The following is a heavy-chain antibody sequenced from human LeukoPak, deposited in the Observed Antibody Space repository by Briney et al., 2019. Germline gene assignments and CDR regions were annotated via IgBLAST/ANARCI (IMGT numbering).Heavy chain of an antibody. CDR3: ARDLYSGSYVLGY. V-gene: IGHV3-21*01. CDR2: ISSSSSYI. J-gene: IGHJ4*02. CDR1: GFTFSSYW. D-gene: IGHD1-26*01. Sequence: GGSLRLSCAASGFTFSSYWMNWARQAPGKGLEWVSSISSSSSYIYYADSVKGRFTISRDNAKNSLYLQMNSLRAEDTAVYYCARDLYSGSYVLGYWGQGTLVTVSS.